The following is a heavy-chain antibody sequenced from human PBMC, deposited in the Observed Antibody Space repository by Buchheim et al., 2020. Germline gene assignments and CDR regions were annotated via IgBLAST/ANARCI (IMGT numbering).Heavy chain of an antibody. V-gene: IGHV3-7*01. D-gene: IGHD1-1*01. CDR1: GFNFRNYD. CDR3: ARGRGYFYSNEDNWPDP. CDR2: IKEDGSEK. J-gene: IGHJ5*02. Sequence: VQLVESGGDLVQPGGSLRLSCAASGFNFRNYDMNWVRQAPGKGPEWVANIKEDGSEKYYVDSVKARFSISRDNAKNSVYLQMNSLRAEDTAMYYCARGRGYFYSNEDNWPDPWGQGTL.